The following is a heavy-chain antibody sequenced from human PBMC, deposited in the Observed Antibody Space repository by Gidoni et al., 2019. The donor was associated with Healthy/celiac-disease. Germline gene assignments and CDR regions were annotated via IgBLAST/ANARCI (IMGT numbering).Heavy chain of an antibody. D-gene: IGHD4-17*01. CDR1: GYTCTSYD. CDR2: MNPNSGNT. V-gene: IGHV1-8*01. J-gene: IGHJ4*02. Sequence: QVQLVQSGAEVKKPRASVKFSCKASGYTCTSYDINWVRQATGQGLEWMGWMNPNSGNTGYAQKFQGRVTMTRNTSISTAYMELSSLRSEDTAVYYCARMLWDYGGNSSFDYWGQGTLVTVSS. CDR3: ARMLWDYGGNSSFDY.